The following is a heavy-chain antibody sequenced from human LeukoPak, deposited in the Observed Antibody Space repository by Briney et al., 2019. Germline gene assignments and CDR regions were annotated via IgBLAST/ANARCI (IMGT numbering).Heavy chain of an antibody. CDR1: GYTFTSYG. D-gene: IGHD6-6*01. J-gene: IGHJ4*02. Sequence: ASVKVSCKASGYTFTSYGISWVRQAPRQGPEWVGWINPASAGAAFAPKFQGRVSMTWDSSITTAFMDLTSLRSDDTAIYYCARQLGNYYRAFDFWGQGTLVTVSS. V-gene: IGHV1-2*02. CDR2: INPASAGA. CDR3: ARQLGNYYRAFDF.